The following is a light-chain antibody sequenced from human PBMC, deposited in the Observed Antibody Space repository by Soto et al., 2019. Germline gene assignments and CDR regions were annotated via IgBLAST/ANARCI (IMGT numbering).Light chain of an antibody. CDR2: EVS. Sequence: QSALTQPPSASGSPGQSVTISCTGTSDDVGAYKYVAWYQQYPGKAPQLMIYEVSKRPSGVPDRFSGSKSGNTASLTVSGLQAEDEADYYCTSYVGSNIWVFGGGTKVTAL. CDR3: TSYVGSNIWV. CDR1: SDDVGAYKY. J-gene: IGLJ3*02. V-gene: IGLV2-8*01.